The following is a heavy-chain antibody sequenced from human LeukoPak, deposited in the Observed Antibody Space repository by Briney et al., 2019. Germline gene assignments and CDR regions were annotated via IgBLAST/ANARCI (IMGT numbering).Heavy chain of an antibody. Sequence: SETLSLTCTVSGGSISSSSFFWGWLRQPPEKGLEWIGSIRYSGATYYNPSLKSRVTISVDTSKNRFSLKLNSVTAADTAIYYCATRFGNWDYSLSAYDIWGRGTMVTVSS. J-gene: IGHJ3*02. D-gene: IGHD1-7*01. CDR3: ATRFGNWDYSLSAYDI. CDR2: IRYSGAT. CDR1: GGSISSSSFF. V-gene: IGHV4-39*01.